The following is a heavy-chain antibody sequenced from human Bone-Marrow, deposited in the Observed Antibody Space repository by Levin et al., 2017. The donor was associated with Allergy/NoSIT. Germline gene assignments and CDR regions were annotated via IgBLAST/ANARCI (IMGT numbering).Heavy chain of an antibody. CDR2: ISSSSSYI. J-gene: IGHJ4*02. V-gene: IGHV3-21*01. D-gene: IGHD3-22*01. CDR1: GFTFSSYS. Sequence: GESLKISCAASGFTFSSYSMNWVRQAPGKGLEWVSSISSSSSYIYYADSVKGRFTISRDNAKNSLYLQMNSLRAEDTAVYYCARESAGYYDSSGYSPFDYWGQGTLVTVSS. CDR3: ARESAGYYDSSGYSPFDY.